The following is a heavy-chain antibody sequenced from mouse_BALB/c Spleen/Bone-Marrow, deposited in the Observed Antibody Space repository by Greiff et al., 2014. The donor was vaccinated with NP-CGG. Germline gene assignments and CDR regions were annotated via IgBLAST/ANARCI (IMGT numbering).Heavy chain of an antibody. CDR3: ARYYGSCYYAMDY. D-gene: IGHD1-1*01. J-gene: IGHJ4*01. CDR2: ISYSGST. CDR1: GYSITSDYA. V-gene: IGHV3-2*02. Sequence: EVKLQESGPGLVKPSQSLSLTCTVTGYSITSDYAWNWIRQFPGNKLEWMGYISYSGSTSYNPSLKSRISITRDTSKNQFFLQLNSVTTEDTATYYCARYYGSCYYAMDYWGQGTSVTVSS.